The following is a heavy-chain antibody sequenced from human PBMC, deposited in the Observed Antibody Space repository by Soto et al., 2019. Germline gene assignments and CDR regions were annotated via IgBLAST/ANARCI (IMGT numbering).Heavy chain of an antibody. V-gene: IGHV3-23*01. J-gene: IGHJ4*02. Sequence: PGGSLRLSCAASGFTFSSHAMSWVRQAPGKGLEWVSAITGSGAGTYYADFVKGRFTISRDNSRNTLYLQMSSLRAEDTAVYYCARRYGASFDDWGQGTLVTVSS. CDR3: ARRYGASFDD. D-gene: IGHD4-17*01. CDR2: ITGSGAGT. CDR1: GFTFSSHA.